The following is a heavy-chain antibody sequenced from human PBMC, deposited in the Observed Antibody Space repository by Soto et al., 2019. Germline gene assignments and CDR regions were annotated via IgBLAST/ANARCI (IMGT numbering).Heavy chain of an antibody. J-gene: IGHJ3*02. CDR1: GGTFSSYA. D-gene: IGHD1-26*01. CDR2: IIPIFGTA. Sequence: SVRVSCKASGGTFSSYAISWVRQAPGQGLEWMGGIIPIFGTANYAQKFQGRVTITADESTSTAYMELSSLRSEDTAVYYCARDQEYSGSYLDAFDIWGQGTMLTVSS. V-gene: IGHV1-69*13. CDR3: ARDQEYSGSYLDAFDI.